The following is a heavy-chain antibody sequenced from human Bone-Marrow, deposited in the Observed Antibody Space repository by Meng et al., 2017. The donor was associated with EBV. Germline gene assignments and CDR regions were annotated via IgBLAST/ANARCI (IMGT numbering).Heavy chain of an antibody. CDR2: IYGGDIT. D-gene: IGHD1-14*01. J-gene: IGHJ5*02. CDR3: AKDLSGRFDP. CDR1: GFIVSKNY. Sequence: EVQLVESGGGLMQRGGSLRLSCAASGFIVSKNYMSWVRQAPGKGLEWVSVIYGGDITDYADSVKGRFSISWDNDRNTVYLQMNSLKIEDTAVYYCAKDLSGRFDPWGQGTLVTVSS. V-gene: IGHV3-66*03.